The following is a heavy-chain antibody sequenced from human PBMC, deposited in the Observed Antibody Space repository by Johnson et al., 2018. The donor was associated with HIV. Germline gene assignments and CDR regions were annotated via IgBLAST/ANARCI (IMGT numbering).Heavy chain of an antibody. CDR1: GFTVMSHY. Sequence: QVQLVESGGGVVQPGRSLKLSCTSSGFTVMSHYMTWVRQAPGKGLEWVAVISYDGSNKYYADSVKGRFTISRDNSKNTLYLQMNSLRPEDTAVYHCARDPIAFRNYYGSGSAFDIWGQGTMVTVSS. D-gene: IGHD3-10*01. CDR2: ISYDGSNK. V-gene: IGHV3-30-3*01. J-gene: IGHJ3*02. CDR3: ARDPIAFRNYYGSGSAFDI.